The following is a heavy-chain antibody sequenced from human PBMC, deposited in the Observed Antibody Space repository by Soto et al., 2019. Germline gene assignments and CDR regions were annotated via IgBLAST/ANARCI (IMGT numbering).Heavy chain of an antibody. D-gene: IGHD3-16*01. V-gene: IGHV3-23*01. CDR2: ISGSGFST. Sequence: VGSLRVSCAASGFTFNTYAMSWVRQAPGQGLEWVSAISGSGFSTYYADSVKGRFSISSDSSKNTLFLQMNSLRADDTAVYFCATFTFGRPFDTWGQGTMVTVSS. J-gene: IGHJ3*02. CDR3: ATFTFGRPFDT. CDR1: GFTFNTYA.